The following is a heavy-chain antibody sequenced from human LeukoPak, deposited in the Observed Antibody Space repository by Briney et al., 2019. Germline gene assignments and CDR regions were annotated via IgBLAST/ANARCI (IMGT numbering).Heavy chain of an antibody. D-gene: IGHD3-10*01. Sequence: GGSLRLSCAGSTFAFGGYWIHWVRQLPGKGLAWVSRIDSAGGRIQWADSVKGRFTISRDNAKNTVYLQMNSLRPEDSAVYYCVADRGNWSGGDFWGRGTLVIVSS. J-gene: IGHJ4*02. CDR3: VADRGNWSGGDF. CDR1: TFAFGGYW. V-gene: IGHV3-74*01. CDR2: IDSAGGRI.